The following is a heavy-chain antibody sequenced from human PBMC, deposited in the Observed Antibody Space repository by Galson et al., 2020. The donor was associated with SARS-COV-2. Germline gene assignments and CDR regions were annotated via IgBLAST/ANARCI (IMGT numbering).Heavy chain of an antibody. V-gene: IGHV3-30*18. CDR1: GFTFSSYV. D-gene: IGHD3-10*01. CDR2: ISYYGSNK. Sequence: GESLKISCAASGFTFSSYVMHWVRQAPGKRLEWVAVISYYGSNKYSEDSVKGRFTISRDNSNNTLYLQMNSMRAEDTALYYCAKDGHYYGSWSYYEYQYYFDYWGQGTVVTVSS. J-gene: IGHJ4*02. CDR3: AKDGHYYGSWSYYEYQYYFDY.